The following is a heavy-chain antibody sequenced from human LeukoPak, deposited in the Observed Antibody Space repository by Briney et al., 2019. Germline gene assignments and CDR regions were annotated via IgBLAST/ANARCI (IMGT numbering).Heavy chain of an antibody. CDR2: INHSGST. J-gene: IGHJ4*02. CDR3: ARGEADEVVVAATFFDY. V-gene: IGHV4-34*01. D-gene: IGHD2-15*01. Sequence: SETLSLTCAVYGGSFSGYYWSWIRQPPGKGLEWIGEINHSGSTNYNPSLKSRVTISVDTSKSQFSLKLSSVTAADTAVYYCARGEADEVVVAATFFDYWGQGTLVTVSS. CDR1: GGSFSGYY.